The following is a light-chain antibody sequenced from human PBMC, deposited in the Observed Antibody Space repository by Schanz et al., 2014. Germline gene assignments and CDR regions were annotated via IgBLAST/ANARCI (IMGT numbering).Light chain of an antibody. Sequence: QSALTQPASVSGSPGQSITISCTGTSSDVGGYNYVSWYQQHPGKAPKLMIYDVSNRPSGVPDRFSGSKSGSTASLTVSGLQAEDESDYYCSSFTSTNTWVFGGGTKLTVL. V-gene: IGLV2-14*01. CDR2: DVS. CDR1: SSDVGGYNY. J-gene: IGLJ3*02. CDR3: SSFTSTNTWV.